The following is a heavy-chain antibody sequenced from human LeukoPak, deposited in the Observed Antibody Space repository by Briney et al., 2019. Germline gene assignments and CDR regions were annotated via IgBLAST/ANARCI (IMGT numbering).Heavy chain of an antibody. D-gene: IGHD2-15*01. Sequence: GGSLRLSCAASGFTFSSHGMHWVRQAPGKGLEWVAFMPYDGNNKYYADSVKGRFTISRDNARNSLYLQMNSLRAEDTAVYYCARDGLAAATLHWCFDLWGRGTLVTVSS. V-gene: IGHV3-30*02. J-gene: IGHJ2*01. CDR2: MPYDGNNK. CDR3: ARDGLAAATLHWCFDL. CDR1: GFTFSSHG.